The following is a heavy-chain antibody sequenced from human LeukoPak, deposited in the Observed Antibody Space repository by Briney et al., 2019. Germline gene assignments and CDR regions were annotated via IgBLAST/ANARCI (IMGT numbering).Heavy chain of an antibody. V-gene: IGHV1-8*01. Sequence: ASVKVSCKASGYTFTSSDINWVRQATGQGLEWMGSMNPNSGNTDYAQKLQGRVTMTTDTSTSTAYMELRSLRSDDTAVYYCARDTPALYSSSSLVDYWGQGTLVTVSS. J-gene: IGHJ4*02. D-gene: IGHD6-6*01. CDR3: ARDTPALYSSSSLVDY. CDR1: GYTFTSSD. CDR2: MNPNSGNT.